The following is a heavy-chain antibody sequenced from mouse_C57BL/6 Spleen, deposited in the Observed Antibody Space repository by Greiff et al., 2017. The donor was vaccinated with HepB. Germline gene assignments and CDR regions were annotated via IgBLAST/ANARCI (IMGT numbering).Heavy chain of an antibody. D-gene: IGHD1-1*01. Sequence: VQLQQSGAELVRPGASVKLSCTASGFNIKDDYMHWVKQRPEQGLEWIGWIDPENGDTEYASKFQGKATITADTSSNTAYLQLSSLTSEDTAVYYCTTDHYGNYAMDYWGQGTSVTVSS. J-gene: IGHJ4*01. CDR2: IDPENGDT. CDR3: TTDHYGNYAMDY. CDR1: GFNIKDDY. V-gene: IGHV14-4*01.